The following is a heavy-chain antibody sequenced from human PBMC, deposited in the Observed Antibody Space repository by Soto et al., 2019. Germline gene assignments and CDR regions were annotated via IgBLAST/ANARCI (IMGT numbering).Heavy chain of an antibody. CDR2: TYYRSKWYN. V-gene: IGHV6-1*01. CDR3: ARDTIAAAGTYYYYGMDV. Sequence: SQTLSLTCAISGDRVSSNSAAWNWIRQSPSRGLEWLGRTYYRSKWYNDYAVSVKSRITINPDTSKNQFSLQLNSVTPEDTAVYYCARDTIAAAGTYYYYGMDVWGQGTTVTVSS. D-gene: IGHD6-13*01. J-gene: IGHJ6*02. CDR1: GDRVSSNSAA.